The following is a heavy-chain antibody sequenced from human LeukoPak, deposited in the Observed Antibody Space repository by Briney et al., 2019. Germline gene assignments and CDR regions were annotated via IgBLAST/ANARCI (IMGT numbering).Heavy chain of an antibody. CDR1: GFTFSSYT. CDR2: ISSSSLYR. Sequence: KSGGSLRLSCAASGFTFSSYTINWVRQAPGKGLEWVSSISSSSLYRFYADSVRGRFTISRDNAKNSLYLQMTSLRAEDTAVYYCATLDYWGQGTLVTVSS. V-gene: IGHV3-21*01. J-gene: IGHJ4*02. CDR3: ATLDY.